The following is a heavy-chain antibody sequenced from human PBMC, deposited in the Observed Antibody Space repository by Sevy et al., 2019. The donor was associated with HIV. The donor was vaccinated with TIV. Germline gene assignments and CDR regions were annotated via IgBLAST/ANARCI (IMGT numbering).Heavy chain of an antibody. CDR2: INQDGSEK. V-gene: IGHV3-7*01. CDR3: VRDRSSSWFDS. D-gene: IGHD6-13*01. Sequence: ETLSLTCTVSGASISSGDDYWSWVRQAPGKGLEWVANINQDGSEKYYVDSVKGRFTISRDSAKNSVYVQMNSLRDEDTGVYYCVRDRSSSWFDSWGQGTLVTVSS. CDR1: GASISSGDDY. J-gene: IGHJ5*01.